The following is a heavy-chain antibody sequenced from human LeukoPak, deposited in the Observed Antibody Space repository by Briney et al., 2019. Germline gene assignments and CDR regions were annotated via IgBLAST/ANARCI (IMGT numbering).Heavy chain of an antibody. J-gene: IGHJ4*02. Sequence: PSETLSLTCVVSGSSFSSGYYWTWLRQPPGEGLEWIGNFYLGRATYYNPSLEGRVSISMDTAKNQLFLQLTSVTAADTAVYYGARELGLGRNFYNYEECDYWGQGTLVTVSS. V-gene: IGHV4-38-2*02. CDR2: FYLGRAT. CDR3: ARELGLGRNFYNYEECDY. CDR1: GSSFSSGYY. D-gene: IGHD5-24*01.